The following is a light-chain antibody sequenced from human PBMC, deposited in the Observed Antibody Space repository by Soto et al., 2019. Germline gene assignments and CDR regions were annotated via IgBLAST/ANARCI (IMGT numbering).Light chain of an antibody. V-gene: IGKV1-39*01. CDR3: QQTDSTPHT. J-gene: IGKJ2*01. CDR1: QSISSY. Sequence: DIQMTQSPSSLSASVGDRVTITCRASQSISSYLNWYQQKPGKAPKLLIYATSSLQSGVPSRVSGSGSGTDFTLTISSLQPEDFATYYCQQTDSTPHTSGHGTKLDIK. CDR2: ATS.